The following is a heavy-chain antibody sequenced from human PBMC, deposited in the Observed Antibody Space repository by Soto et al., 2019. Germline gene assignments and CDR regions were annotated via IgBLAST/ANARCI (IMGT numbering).Heavy chain of an antibody. V-gene: IGHV1-2*02. Sequence: ASVKVSCKASGYTFTGYYMHWVRQAPGQGLEWMGWINPNSGGTNYAKKFQGRVTMTRDTSISTAYMELSRLRSDDTAVYYCARGPYYDFWSGSQFDYWGQGTLVTVSS. D-gene: IGHD3-3*01. J-gene: IGHJ4*02. CDR3: ARGPYYDFWSGSQFDY. CDR1: GYTFTGYY. CDR2: INPNSGGT.